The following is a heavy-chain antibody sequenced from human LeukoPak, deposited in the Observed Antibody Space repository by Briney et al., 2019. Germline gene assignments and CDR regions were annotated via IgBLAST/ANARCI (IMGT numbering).Heavy chain of an antibody. V-gene: IGHV3-66*01. CDR3: ARDGSGSLKYYFDY. J-gene: IGHJ4*02. D-gene: IGHD1-26*01. Sequence: GGSLRLSCTASGFIFSNYAMSWVRQPPGKGLEWVSVIYSGGSTYYADSVKGRFTISRDNSKNTLYLQMNSLRAEDTAVYYCARDGSGSLKYYFDYWGQGTLVTVSS. CDR1: GFIFSNYA. CDR2: IYSGGST.